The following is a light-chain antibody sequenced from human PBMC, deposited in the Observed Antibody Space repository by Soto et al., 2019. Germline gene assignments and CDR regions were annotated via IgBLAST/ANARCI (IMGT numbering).Light chain of an antibody. V-gene: IGLV2-14*03. J-gene: IGLJ2*01. CDR3: SSYTSSKTVL. CDR2: DVS. CDR1: SSDVGDYNY. Sequence: QSALTQPASVTGSPGQSITISCTGTSSDVGDYNYVSWYQQHPGKAPKLMIYDVSNRPSGVSNRFSGSKSGNTASLTISGLHAEDEADYYCSSYTSSKTVLFGGGTKLTVL.